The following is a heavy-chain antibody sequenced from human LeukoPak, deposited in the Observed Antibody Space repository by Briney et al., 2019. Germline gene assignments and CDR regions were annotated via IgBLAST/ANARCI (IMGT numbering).Heavy chain of an antibody. D-gene: IGHD3-9*01. CDR1: GGSFSGYS. CDR2: IYNRGST. J-gene: IGHJ4*02. Sequence: SETLSLTCAAFGGSFSGYSWSWIRQPPGKGLEWIGIIYNRGSTDYNPSLKSRVTISVDTSKNQFSLKLSSVTAADTAVYYCARGILTGYYNGGRVDYWGQGTLVTVSS. V-gene: IGHV4-34*01. CDR3: ARGILTGYYNGGRVDY.